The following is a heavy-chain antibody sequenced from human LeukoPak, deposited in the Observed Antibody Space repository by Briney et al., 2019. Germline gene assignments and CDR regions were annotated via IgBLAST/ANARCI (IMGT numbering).Heavy chain of an antibody. V-gene: IGHV4-34*01. CDR3: ARTKGYSYGYSYFQH. Sequence: SETLSLTSAVYGGSFSGYYWSWIRQPPGKGLEWIGEINHSGSTNYNPSLKSRVTISVDTSKNQFSLKLSSVTAADTAVYYCARTKGYSYGYSYFQHWGQGTLVTVSS. J-gene: IGHJ1*01. CDR2: INHSGST. D-gene: IGHD5-18*01. CDR1: GGSFSGYY.